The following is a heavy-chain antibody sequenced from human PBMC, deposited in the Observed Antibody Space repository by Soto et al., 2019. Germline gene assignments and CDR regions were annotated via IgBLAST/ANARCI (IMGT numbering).Heavy chain of an antibody. CDR1: GDSGSSNSAA. J-gene: IGHJ4*02. CDR3: ARDPGYYDSSRHRPSDY. V-gene: IGHV6-1*01. Sequence: SQTLSRTCAISGDSGSSNSAAWNWIRQSPSRGLEWLGRTYYRSKWGNDYAVSVKSRITINPDTSKNQFSLQLNSVTPEDTAVYYCARDPGYYDSSRHRPSDYWGPGPLVTVSS. CDR2: TYYRSKWGN. D-gene: IGHD3-22*01.